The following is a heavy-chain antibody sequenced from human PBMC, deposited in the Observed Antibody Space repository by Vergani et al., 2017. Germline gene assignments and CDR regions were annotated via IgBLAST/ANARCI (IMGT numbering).Heavy chain of an antibody. CDR2: IKQDGSEK. Sequence: EVKLEESGGGVVRPGGSLRLSCAASGFTFSSYWMSWVRQAPGKGLEWVANIKQDGSEKYYVDSVKGRFTISRDNAKNSLYLQMNSLRAEDTAVYYCARLEQWLAPGGVDLLNAFDIWGQGTMVTVSS. J-gene: IGHJ3*02. CDR1: GFTFSSYW. D-gene: IGHD6-19*01. V-gene: IGHV3-7*01. CDR3: ARLEQWLAPGGVDLLNAFDI.